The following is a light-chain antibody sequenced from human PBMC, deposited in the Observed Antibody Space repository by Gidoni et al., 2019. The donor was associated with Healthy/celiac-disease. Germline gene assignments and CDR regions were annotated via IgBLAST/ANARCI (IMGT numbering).Light chain of an antibody. J-gene: IGKJ4*01. Sequence: EIVLTQSPATLSLSPGERATLSGRASQSVSSYLAWYQQKPGQAPRRLIYDASNRATGIPARFSGSGSGTDFTLTISSLEPEDFAVYYCQQRSNWPLLTFXGXTKVEIK. CDR3: QQRSNWPLLT. CDR2: DAS. V-gene: IGKV3-11*01. CDR1: QSVSSY.